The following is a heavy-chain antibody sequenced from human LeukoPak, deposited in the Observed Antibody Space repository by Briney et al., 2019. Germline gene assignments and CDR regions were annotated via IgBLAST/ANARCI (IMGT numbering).Heavy chain of an antibody. CDR2: INPNSGGT. V-gene: IGHV1-2*02. CDR1: GYTFTGYY. CDR3: ARDSPHLPHSAFDI. Sequence: ASVKVSCKGSGYTFTGYYIHWVRQAPGHGLEWMGWINPNSGGTNYAQKFQGRVTMTRDTSISTAYMELTRLRSDDTAVYYCARDSPHLPHSAFDIWGQGTMVTVSS. J-gene: IGHJ3*02.